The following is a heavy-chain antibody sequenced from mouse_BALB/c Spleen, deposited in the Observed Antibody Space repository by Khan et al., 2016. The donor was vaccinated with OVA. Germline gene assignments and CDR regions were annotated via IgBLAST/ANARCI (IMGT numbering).Heavy chain of an antibody. D-gene: IGHD1-1*01. V-gene: IGHV3-2*02. J-gene: IGHJ2*01. CDR3: ARGNYYGYYFDY. CDR2: ISYSGGT. CDR1: GYSITSGYA. Sequence: VQLKESGPGLVKPSQSLSLTCTVTGYSITSGYAWNWIRQFPGNKLEWMGYISYSGGTSYNPSLKSRISITRDTSKNQFFLQLNSVTTEDTATNYCARGNYYGYYFDYWGQGTTLTVSS.